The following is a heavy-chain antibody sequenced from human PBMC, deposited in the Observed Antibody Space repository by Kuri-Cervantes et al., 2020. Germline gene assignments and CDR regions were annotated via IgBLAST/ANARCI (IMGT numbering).Heavy chain of an antibody. D-gene: IGHD3-3*01. CDR2: INPSGGST. J-gene: IGHJ5*02. CDR1: GDTFTSYY. V-gene: IGHV1-46*01. CDR3: AREIFGVVIDRVNWYDP. Sequence: ASVKVSCKASGDTFTSYYMHWVRQAPGQGHEWMGIINPSGGSTSYAQKFQGRVTMTRDTSTSTVYMELSSLRSGDTAVYYCAREIFGVVIDRVNWYDPWGQGTLVTVSS.